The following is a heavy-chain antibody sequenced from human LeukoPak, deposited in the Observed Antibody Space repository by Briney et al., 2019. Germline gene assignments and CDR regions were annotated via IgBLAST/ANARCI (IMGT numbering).Heavy chain of an antibody. J-gene: IGHJ4*02. CDR2: ISYDGSNK. Sequence: GGSLRLSCAASGFTFSSYAMHWVRQAPGKGLEWVAVISYDGSNKHYADSVKGRFTISRDNSKNTLYLQMNSLRAEDTAVYYCARDARGAYCGGDCSPYFDYWGQGTLVTVSS. CDR1: GFTFSSYA. V-gene: IGHV3-30-3*01. D-gene: IGHD2-21*02. CDR3: ARDARGAYCGGDCSPYFDY.